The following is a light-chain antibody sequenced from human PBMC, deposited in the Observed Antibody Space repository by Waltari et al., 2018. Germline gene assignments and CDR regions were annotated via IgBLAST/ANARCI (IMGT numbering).Light chain of an antibody. CDR2: WAS. J-gene: IGKJ3*01. V-gene: IGKV4-1*01. Sequence: DIVMTQSPDSLAVSLGERATINCKSSQSVLYSSDTKNYLSWYQQKPGQPPKLLFYWASTRESGVPYRFSGSGSGTDFTLTISSLQAEDVAVYYCQQHYTTPFTFGPGTTVDIK. CDR3: QQHYTTPFT. CDR1: QSVLYSSDTKNY.